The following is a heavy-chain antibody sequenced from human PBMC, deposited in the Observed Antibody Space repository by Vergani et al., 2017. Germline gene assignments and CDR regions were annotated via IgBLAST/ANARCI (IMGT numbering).Heavy chain of an antibody. D-gene: IGHD3-22*01. CDR1: GFTFTNFA. J-gene: IGHJ4*02. CDR3: AKDKDKGYYDSSGYCDY. Sequence: EVQLLESGGNLVQPGGSLRLSCAASGFTFTNFAMTWVRQAPGEGLEWVSGISGSGGFTYYADSVKGRFTISKDNSKNTMFLQMDNVRAEDTAVYYCAKDKDKGYYDSSGYCDYWGQGTLVTVSS. V-gene: IGHV3-23*01. CDR2: ISGSGGFT.